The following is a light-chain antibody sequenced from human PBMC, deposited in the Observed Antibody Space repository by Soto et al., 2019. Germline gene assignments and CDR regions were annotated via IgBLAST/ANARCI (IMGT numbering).Light chain of an antibody. Sequence: DIQMTQSPSTLSASLGDRVTITCRASQSISSWLAWYQQTPGKAPKLLIYDVSSLESGVPSRFSGSGSGTEFTLSISSLQPDDFAPYYCQQYPSFSLTFGGGTKVEIK. CDR3: QQYPSFSLT. CDR2: DVS. J-gene: IGKJ4*01. CDR1: QSISSW. V-gene: IGKV1-5*01.